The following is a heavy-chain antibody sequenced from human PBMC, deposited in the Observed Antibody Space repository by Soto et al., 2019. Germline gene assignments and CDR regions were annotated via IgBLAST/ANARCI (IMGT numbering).Heavy chain of an antibody. D-gene: IGHD2-15*01. V-gene: IGHV3-7*05. Sequence: GGSLRLSCAASGFTFSSYWMSWVRQAPGKGLEWVANIKQDGSEKYYVDSVKGRFTISRDNAKNSLYLQMNSLRAEDTAVYYCARACGGSCYDAFDIWGQGTMVTVSS. CDR2: IKQDGSEK. CDR3: ARACGGSCYDAFDI. J-gene: IGHJ3*02. CDR1: GFTFSSYW.